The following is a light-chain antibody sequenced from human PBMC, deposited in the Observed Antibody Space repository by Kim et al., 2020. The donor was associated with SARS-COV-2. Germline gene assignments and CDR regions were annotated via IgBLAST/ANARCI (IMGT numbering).Light chain of an antibody. Sequence: ELTQPPSASGTPGQRVTIPCSGSTSNIGSNTVNGYQQFPGTAPKVIMYRKTQRPSGVPDRFSGAKSGTSASLAISGLQSEDEAVYYCASWDDSLNGWVFGGGTQLTVL. CDR3: ASWDDSLNGWV. CDR2: RKT. V-gene: IGLV1-44*01. CDR1: TSNIGSNT. J-gene: IGLJ3*02.